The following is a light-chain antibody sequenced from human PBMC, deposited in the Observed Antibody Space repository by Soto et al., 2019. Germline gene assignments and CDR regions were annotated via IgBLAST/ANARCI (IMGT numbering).Light chain of an antibody. Sequence: QSVLTQPPSVSGATGQRVTIYCTGSSSNIGAGYDVHWYQQLPGTAPKLLIYGNSNRPSGVPDRFSGSKSGTSASLAITGLQAEDEADYYCQSYDSSLSGYVFGTGTKLTVL. CDR2: GNS. CDR1: SSNIGAGYD. CDR3: QSYDSSLSGYV. J-gene: IGLJ1*01. V-gene: IGLV1-40*01.